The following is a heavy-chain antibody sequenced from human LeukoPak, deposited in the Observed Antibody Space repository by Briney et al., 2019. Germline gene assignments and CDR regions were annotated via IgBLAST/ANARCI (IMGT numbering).Heavy chain of an antibody. D-gene: IGHD6-13*01. Sequence: SETLSLTCAVYGGSFSGYYWSWIRQPPGKGLEWIGEINHSGSTNYNPSLESRVTISVDTSKNQFSLKLSSVTAADTAVYYCARADSSSWYGVYYYYYGMDVWGQGTTVTVSS. J-gene: IGHJ6*02. CDR2: INHSGST. CDR3: ARADSSSWYGVYYYYYGMDV. V-gene: IGHV4-34*01. CDR1: GGSFSGYY.